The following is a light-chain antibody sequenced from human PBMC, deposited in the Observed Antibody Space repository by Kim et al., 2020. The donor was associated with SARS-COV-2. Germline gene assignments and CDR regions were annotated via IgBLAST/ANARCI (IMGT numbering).Light chain of an antibody. CDR2: DVS. V-gene: IGLV2-11*01. CDR3: SSFAYMSVV. CDR1: RSDVGGYNH. Sequence: QSALTQPRSVAGPPGQSVTISCTGTRSDVGGYNHVSWYQQHPGKVPKLLIYDVSNRPSGVPDRFSGSKSGNTAFLTISGLQADDEADYYCSSFAYMSVVFGGGTQVTVL. J-gene: IGLJ3*02.